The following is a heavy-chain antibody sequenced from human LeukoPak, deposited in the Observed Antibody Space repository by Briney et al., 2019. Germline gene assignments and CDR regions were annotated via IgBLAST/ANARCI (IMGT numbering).Heavy chain of an antibody. J-gene: IGHJ4*02. Sequence: PGGSLTLSCATSGFTFSNYNMNCVRQAPGKGLEWVSSISSSSSYIYYPYSVKGRFTISRDNAKKSLYLEMNSLGAEDTAGYYCARTPMKRGIAVAGTHYWGQGTLVTVPS. CDR2: ISSSSSYI. D-gene: IGHD6-19*01. CDR3: ARTPMKRGIAVAGTHY. CDR1: GFTFSNYN. V-gene: IGHV3-21*01.